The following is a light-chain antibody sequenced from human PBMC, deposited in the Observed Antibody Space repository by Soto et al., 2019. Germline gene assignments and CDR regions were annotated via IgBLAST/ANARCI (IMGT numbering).Light chain of an antibody. CDR1: SSNIGSHT. J-gene: IGLJ2*01. CDR3: AAWDDTLNAAV. Sequence: QSVLTQPYSASGTPGQRVTISCSGSSSNIGSHTLNWYQQLPGSAPSPLIYSDNQRPSGVPDRFSGSTSGTSASLAISGLQSEDEAEYYCAAWDDTLNAAVFGGGTKLTVL. CDR2: SDN. V-gene: IGLV1-44*01.